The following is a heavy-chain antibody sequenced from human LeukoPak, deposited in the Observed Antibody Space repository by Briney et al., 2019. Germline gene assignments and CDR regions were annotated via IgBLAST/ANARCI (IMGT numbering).Heavy chain of an antibody. J-gene: IGHJ5*02. D-gene: IGHD6-19*01. V-gene: IGHV3-7*01. Sequence: GGSLRLSCAASGFIFSNYWMSWVRQAPGKGLEWVANIKKDGSEKYYVDSVKGRFTISRDNTKNSLYLQMNSLRAEDTAVYYCARDYYSSGWYPWGQGTLVTVSS. CDR2: IKKDGSEK. CDR1: GFIFSNYW. CDR3: ARDYYSSGWYP.